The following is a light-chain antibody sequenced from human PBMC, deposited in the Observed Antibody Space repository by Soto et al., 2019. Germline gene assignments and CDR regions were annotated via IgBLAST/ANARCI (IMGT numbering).Light chain of an antibody. Sequence: SYELAQPPSVSVAPGQTVRVTCGGKNIGSKSVHWYQQKPGQAPVLVVYDDSDRPSRIPERFSGSNSGNTVTLTISRVEAGDEADYHCQVWDRTSNHYVFGSGTRSPS. V-gene: IGLV3-21*02. CDR1: NIGSKS. J-gene: IGLJ1*01. CDR3: QVWDRTSNHYV. CDR2: DDS.